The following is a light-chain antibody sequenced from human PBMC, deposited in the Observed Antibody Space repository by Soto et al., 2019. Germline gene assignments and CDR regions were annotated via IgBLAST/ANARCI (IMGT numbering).Light chain of an antibody. J-gene: IGLJ2*01. CDR1: SSDVGGYNY. CDR2: EVS. Sequence: QSALTQPASVSGSPGQSITISCTGTSSDVGGYNYVSWYQQHPGKAPKLMIYEVSNRPSGVSNRFSGSKSGNTASLTISGLQAEDEADYYCQSYDISLSASVFGGGTKVTVL. CDR3: QSYDISLSASV. V-gene: IGLV2-14*01.